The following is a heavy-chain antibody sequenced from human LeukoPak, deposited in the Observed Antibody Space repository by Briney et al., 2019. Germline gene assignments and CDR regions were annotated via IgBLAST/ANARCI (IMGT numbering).Heavy chain of an antibody. V-gene: IGHV3-23*01. Sequence: GGSLRLSCAAYGFAFSTYGMSWVRQTPGKGLEWVSAISNNGGYTYYADSVQGRFTISRDNSKSTLCLQMNSLRAEDTAVYYCAKQLGYCSDGSCYFPYWGQGTLVTVSS. J-gene: IGHJ4*02. CDR1: GFAFSTYG. CDR3: AKQLGYCSDGSCYFPY. D-gene: IGHD2-15*01. CDR2: ISNNGGYT.